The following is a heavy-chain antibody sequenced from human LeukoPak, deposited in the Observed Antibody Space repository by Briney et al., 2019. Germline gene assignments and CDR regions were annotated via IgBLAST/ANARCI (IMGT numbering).Heavy chain of an antibody. CDR1: GGTFSSYA. D-gene: IGHD2-2*01. CDR2: IIPIFGTA. CDR3: ARGPSHPPTINEVEQAAMGDPFDI. V-gene: IGHV1-69*13. Sequence: ASVKVSCKASGGTFSSYAISWVRQAPGQGLEWMGGIIPIFGTANYAQKFQGRVTITAGESTSTAYMELSSLRSEDTAVYYCARGPSHPPTINEVEQAAMGDPFDIGGQGKRATVS. J-gene: IGHJ3*02.